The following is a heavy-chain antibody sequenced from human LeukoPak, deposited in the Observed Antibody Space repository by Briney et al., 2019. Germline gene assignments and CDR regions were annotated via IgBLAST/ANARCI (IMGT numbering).Heavy chain of an antibody. V-gene: IGHV4-61*02. CDR1: GGSISSGSYY. Sequence: MASETLSLTCTVSGGSISSGSYYWSWVRQPAGKGLEWIGRIYTSGSTNYNPSLKSLVSISVYTSKNQFSLKLSSVTAADTAVYNCARAEWLYSSSFDYWGQGTLVTVSS. J-gene: IGHJ4*02. CDR3: ARAEWLYSSSFDY. D-gene: IGHD6-6*01. CDR2: IYTSGST.